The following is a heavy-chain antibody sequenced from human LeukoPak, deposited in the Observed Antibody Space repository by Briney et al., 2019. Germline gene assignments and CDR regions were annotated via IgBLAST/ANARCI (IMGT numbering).Heavy chain of an antibody. CDR1: GGTLSSYA. CDR2: IIPIFGTA. J-gene: IGHJ4*02. V-gene: IGHV1-69*01. D-gene: IGHD3-10*01. CDR3: ASKNYGSGSYFDC. Sequence: SVKVSCKASGGTLSSYAISWVRQAPGQGLEWMGGIIPIFGTANYAQKFQGRVTITADESTSTAYMELSSLRSEDTAVYYCASKNYGSGSYFDCWGQGTLVPVSS.